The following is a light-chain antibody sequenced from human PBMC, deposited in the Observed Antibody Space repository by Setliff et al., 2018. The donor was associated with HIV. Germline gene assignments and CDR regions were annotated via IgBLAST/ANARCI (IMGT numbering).Light chain of an antibody. V-gene: IGLV2-14*03. CDR1: GRDIGGYNY. CDR3: SSYTSTSAYV. J-gene: IGLJ1*01. Sequence: QSVLTQPASVSGSPGQSITISCIGTGRDIGGYNYVSWCQQHPGKAPKLIIYGVTKRSSGVSNRFSGSKAGTTASLTISGLQAEDEADYYCSSYTSTSAYVFGTGTKVTVL. CDR2: GVT.